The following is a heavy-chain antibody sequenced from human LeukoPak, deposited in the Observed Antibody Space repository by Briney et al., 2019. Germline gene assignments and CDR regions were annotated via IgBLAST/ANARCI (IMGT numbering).Heavy chain of an antibody. J-gene: IGHJ6*04. CDR3: ASYYASGVSAYNYYGMDV. Sequence: SETLSLTCAVSGHSISTGYYWGWIRQPPGRGLEWIGIMYHNRGTYYNPSLKSRVTISMDTSKNQISLRLTSVTAADTAVYYCASYYASGVSAYNYYGMDVWGKGTTVTVSS. CDR1: GHSISTGYY. CDR2: MYHNRGT. D-gene: IGHD3-10*01. V-gene: IGHV4-38-2*01.